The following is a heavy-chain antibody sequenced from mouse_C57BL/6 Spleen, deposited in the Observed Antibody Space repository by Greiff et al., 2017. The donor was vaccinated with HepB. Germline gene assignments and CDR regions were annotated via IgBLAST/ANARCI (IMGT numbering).Heavy chain of an antibody. CDR1: GYTFTDYE. CDR3: TREGELGYYFDY. J-gene: IGHJ2*01. D-gene: IGHD4-1*01. CDR2: IDPETGGT. Sequence: QVQLQQSGAELVRPGASVTLSCKASGYTFTDYEMHWVKQTPVHGLEWIGAIDPETGGTAYNQKFKGKAILTADKSSSTAYMELRSLTSEDSAVYYCTREGELGYYFDYWGQGTTPTVSS. V-gene: IGHV1-15*01.